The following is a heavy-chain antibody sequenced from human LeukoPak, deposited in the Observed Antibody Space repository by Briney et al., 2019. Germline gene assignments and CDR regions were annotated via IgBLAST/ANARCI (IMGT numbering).Heavy chain of an antibody. CDR2: ISAYNGNT. J-gene: IGHJ4*02. CDR1: GYTFTNYG. CDR3: TREGLYTGTTSPFDY. D-gene: IGHD1-1*01. Sequence: GASVEVSCKASGYTFTNYGISWVRQAPGQGVEWMGWISAYNGNTNYAQKFQGRVTMTTDTSTSTANMELRSLRSDDTAVYYCTREGLYTGTTSPFDYWGQGTLVTVSS. V-gene: IGHV1-18*01.